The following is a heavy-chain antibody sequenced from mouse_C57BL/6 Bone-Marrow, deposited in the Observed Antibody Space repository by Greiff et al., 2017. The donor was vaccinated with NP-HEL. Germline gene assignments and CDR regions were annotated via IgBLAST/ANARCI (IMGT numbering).Heavy chain of an antibody. J-gene: IGHJ3*01. CDR3: ARPLYYGSSYGAY. D-gene: IGHD1-1*01. CDR1: GFTFSDYG. CDR2: ISSGSSTI. Sequence: EVNVVESGGGLVKPGGSLKLSCAASGFTFSDYGMHWVRQAPEKGLEWVAYISSGSSTIYYADTVKGRFTISRDNAKNTLFLQMTSLRSEDTAMYYCARPLYYGSSYGAYWGQGTLVTVSA. V-gene: IGHV5-17*01.